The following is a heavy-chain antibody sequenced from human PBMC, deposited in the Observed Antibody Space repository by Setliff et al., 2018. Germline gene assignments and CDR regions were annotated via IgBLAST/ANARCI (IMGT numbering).Heavy chain of an antibody. D-gene: IGHD3-9*01. V-gene: IGHV1-46*01. CDR1: GYTFTSHY. Sequence: ASVKVSCKASGYTFTSHYMHWVRQAPGLGLEWMGTINPSSGRTSYAQKFQGRVTMTRDTSTSTVYMDMSSLRSEDTAVYYCARGDYDILTGYAQDDALGADAFDIWGQGTMVTVSS. J-gene: IGHJ3*02. CDR2: INPSSGRT. CDR3: ARGDYDILTGYAQDDALGADAFDI.